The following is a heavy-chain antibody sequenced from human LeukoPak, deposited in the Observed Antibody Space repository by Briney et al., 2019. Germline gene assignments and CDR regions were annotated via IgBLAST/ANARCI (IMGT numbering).Heavy chain of an antibody. CDR2: LRPSGTDT. D-gene: IGHD3-10*01. Sequence: PGDSLRLSCAASGFTFNSYAMSWVRQAPGKGLEWVSALRPSGTDTYYADSEKGRFTISRDNSKNTLYLQMSSLRAEDSAVYYCAKRGGYETMAGFDYWGQGTLVTVSS. CDR1: GFTFNSYA. V-gene: IGHV3-23*01. CDR3: AKRGGYETMAGFDY. J-gene: IGHJ4*02.